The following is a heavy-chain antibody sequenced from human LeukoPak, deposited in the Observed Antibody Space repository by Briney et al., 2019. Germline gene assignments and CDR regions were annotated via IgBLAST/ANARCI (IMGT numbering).Heavy chain of an antibody. CDR3: AKGASSGWSYYFDY. V-gene: IGHV3-48*03. J-gene: IGHJ4*02. CDR1: GFTFSSYE. Sequence: GGSLRLSCAASGFTFSSYEMNWVRQAPGKGLEWVSYISSSGSTIYYADSVKGRFTISRDNAKNSLYLQMNSQRAEDTAVYYCAKGASSGWSYYFDYWGQGTLVTVSS. CDR2: ISSSGSTI. D-gene: IGHD6-19*01.